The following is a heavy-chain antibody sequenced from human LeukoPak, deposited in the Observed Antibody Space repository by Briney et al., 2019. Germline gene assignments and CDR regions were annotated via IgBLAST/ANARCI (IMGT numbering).Heavy chain of an antibody. D-gene: IGHD2-21*01. CDR3: ARGRVISPESFFDL. CDR1: GFTFSNYE. V-gene: IGHV3-48*03. Sequence: PGGSLRLSCAASGFTFSNYEMHWVRQAPGKGLEWVAYFSRDGSDVYYADSARGRFTISSDNAKNSVVLQMNSLRAEDTAVYYCARGRVISPESFFDLWGQGTLVTVSS. CDR2: FSRDGSDV. J-gene: IGHJ4*02.